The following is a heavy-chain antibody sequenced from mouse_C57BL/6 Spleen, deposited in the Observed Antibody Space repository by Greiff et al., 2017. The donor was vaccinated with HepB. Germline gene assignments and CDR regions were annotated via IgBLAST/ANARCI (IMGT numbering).Heavy chain of an antibody. CDR1: GYAFTNYL. J-gene: IGHJ2*01. V-gene: IGHV1-54*01. Sequence: QVQLQQSGAELVRPGTSVKVSCKASGYAFTNYLIEWVKQRPGQGLEWIGVINPGSGGTNYNEKFKGKATLTADKSSSTAYMQLSSLTSEDSSVYFCARNWDLVNFDYWGQGTTLTVSS. CDR3: ARNWDLVNFDY. CDR2: INPGSGGT. D-gene: IGHD4-1*01.